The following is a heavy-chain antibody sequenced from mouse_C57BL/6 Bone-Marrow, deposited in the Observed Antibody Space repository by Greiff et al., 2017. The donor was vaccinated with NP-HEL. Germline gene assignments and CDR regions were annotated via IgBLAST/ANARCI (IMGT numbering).Heavy chain of an antibody. Sequence: EVQVVESGGDLVKPGGSLKLSCAASGFTFSSYGMSWVRQTPDKRLEWVATISSGGSYTYYPDSVKGRFTISRDNAKNTLYLQRSSLKSEDTARCYYARKTDYDYDGYFDVWGTGTTVTVSS. D-gene: IGHD2-4*01. CDR2: ISSGGSYT. V-gene: IGHV5-6*01. CDR3: ARKTDYDYDGYFDV. J-gene: IGHJ1*03. CDR1: GFTFSSYG.